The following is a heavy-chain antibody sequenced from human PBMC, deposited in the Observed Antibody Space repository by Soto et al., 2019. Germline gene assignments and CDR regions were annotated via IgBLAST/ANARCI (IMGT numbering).Heavy chain of an antibody. CDR3: ARLSASSKLRGVVIN. V-gene: IGHV4-4*02. CDR2: IHHSGNT. D-gene: IGHD3-10*01. Sequence: QVHLQESGPDLVRPSETLSLTCSFFGGSISSDNWWSWVRQTPGKGLEWIGEIHHSGNTNYNPSLKSRVTISVDKSKNQFSLKVTSVTAADTALYYCARLSASSKLRGVVINWGQGTLVTVSS. J-gene: IGHJ4*02. CDR1: GGSISSDNW.